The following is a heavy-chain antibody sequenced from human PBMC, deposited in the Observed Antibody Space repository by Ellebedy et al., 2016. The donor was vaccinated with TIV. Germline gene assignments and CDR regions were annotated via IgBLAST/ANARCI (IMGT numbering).Heavy chain of an antibody. Sequence: GGSLRLXCAASGFSLGDYWMSWVRQAPGKGLEWVANIKKDGREKNYVDSVRGRFTISRDNAKNSLYLQMSRLRAEDTAVYYCARDGSIAVDGTSDYWGQGTLVTVSS. D-gene: IGHD6-19*01. CDR3: ARDGSIAVDGTSDY. CDR2: IKKDGREK. CDR1: GFSLGDYW. V-gene: IGHV3-7*01. J-gene: IGHJ4*02.